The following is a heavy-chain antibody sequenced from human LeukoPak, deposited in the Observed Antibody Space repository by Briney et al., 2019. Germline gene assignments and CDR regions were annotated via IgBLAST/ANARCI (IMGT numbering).Heavy chain of an antibody. CDR1: GYTFTGYY. CDR2: INPNSGGT. V-gene: IGHV1-2*02. D-gene: IGHD6-13*01. Sequence: ASVKVTCKASGYTFTGYYMHWVRQAPAQGLEWMGWINPNSGGTNYAQKFQGRVTMTGDTSISTDYMELSRLRSDDTAVYYCARGSSSGVYYYYYYVDVWGKGTTVTVSS. CDR3: ARGSSSGVYYYYYYVDV. J-gene: IGHJ6*03.